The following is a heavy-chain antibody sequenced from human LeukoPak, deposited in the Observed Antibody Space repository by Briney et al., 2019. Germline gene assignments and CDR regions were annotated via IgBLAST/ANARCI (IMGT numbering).Heavy chain of an antibody. J-gene: IGHJ6*03. Sequence: MTSETLSLTCTVSGGSISSGNYYWSWIRQPAGKGLEWIGRIYNSGSTNYNPYLKSRVTISADTSKNQFSLNLNSVTAADTAVYYCARGLQNGSGRNYYYYYYMDVWGKGTTVTVSS. CDR3: ARGLQNGSGRNYYYYYYMDV. CDR2: IYNSGST. D-gene: IGHD3-10*01. V-gene: IGHV4-61*02. CDR1: GGSISSGNYY.